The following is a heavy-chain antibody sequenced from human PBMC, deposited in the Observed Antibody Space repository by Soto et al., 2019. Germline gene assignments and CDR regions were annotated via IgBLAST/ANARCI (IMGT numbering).Heavy chain of an antibody. V-gene: IGHV4-59*01. D-gene: IGHD6-19*01. J-gene: IGHJ4*02. Sequence: SETLSLTCTVSGGSISSYYWSWVRQPPGKGLEWIGYIYYSGSTNYNPSLKSRVTISVDTSKNQFSLKLSSVTAADTAVYYCARAYSSGWYRPQGYYFDYWGQGTLVTVSS. CDR1: GGSISSYY. CDR3: ARAYSSGWYRPQGYYFDY. CDR2: IYYSGST.